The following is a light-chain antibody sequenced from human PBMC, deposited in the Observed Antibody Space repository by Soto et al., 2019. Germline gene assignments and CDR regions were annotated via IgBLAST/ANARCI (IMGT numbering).Light chain of an antibody. CDR1: QSVSSSY. J-gene: IGKJ2*01. V-gene: IGKV3-20*01. CDR3: QQYGSSPVL. Sequence: EIVLTQSPGTLSLSPGERATLSCRASQSVSSSYLAWYQQKPGQAPRLLIYGASSRATGIPDRFSGSGSGTDFTLTSSRLDPEDFAVYYCQQYGSSPVLFGQGTKLEIK. CDR2: GAS.